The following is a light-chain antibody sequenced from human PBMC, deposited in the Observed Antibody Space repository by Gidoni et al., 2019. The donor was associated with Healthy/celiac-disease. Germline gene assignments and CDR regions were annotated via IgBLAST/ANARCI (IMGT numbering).Light chain of an antibody. V-gene: IGKV3-11*01. J-gene: IGKJ4*01. Sequence: DIVLTQSPATLSLSPGERATLSCRASQSVSSYLAWYQQKPGQAPRLLIYDASNRATGIPARFSGSGSGTDFTLTISSLEPEDFAVYYCQQSSNWLTFGGGTKVEIK. CDR2: DAS. CDR1: QSVSSY. CDR3: QQSSNWLT.